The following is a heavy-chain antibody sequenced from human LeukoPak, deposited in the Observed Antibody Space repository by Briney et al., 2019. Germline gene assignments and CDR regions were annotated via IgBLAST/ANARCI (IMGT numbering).Heavy chain of an antibody. CDR2: ITSSDGSA. J-gene: IGHJ4*02. Sequence: QTGGSLRLSCAASGLTFNSYDLSWVRQAPGKGLDWVSGITSSDGSAFYADSVKGRFTISRDNSKNTLYLQMNSLRAEDTAVYYCAKVSWSNSDRHYWGQGTLVTVSS. V-gene: IGHV3-23*01. D-gene: IGHD3-10*01. CDR1: GLTFNSYD. CDR3: AKVSWSNSDRHY.